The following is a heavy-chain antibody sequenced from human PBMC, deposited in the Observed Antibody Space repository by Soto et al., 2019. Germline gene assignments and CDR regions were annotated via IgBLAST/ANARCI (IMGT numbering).Heavy chain of an antibody. J-gene: IGHJ4*02. CDR3: ARDQSSIAAAGTRCDY. CDR2: IWYDGSNK. CDR1: GFTFSSYG. V-gene: IGHV3-33*01. D-gene: IGHD6-13*01. Sequence: PGGSLRLSCAASGFTFSSYGMHWVRQAPGKGLEWVAVIWYDGSNKYYADSVKGRFTISRDNSKNTLYLQMNSLRAEDTAVYYCARDQSSIAAAGTRCDYWGQGTLVTVSS.